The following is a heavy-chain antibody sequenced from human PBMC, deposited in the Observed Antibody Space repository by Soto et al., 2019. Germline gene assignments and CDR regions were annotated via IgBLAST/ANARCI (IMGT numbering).Heavy chain of an antibody. CDR2: INHSGST. D-gene: IGHD3-10*01. J-gene: IGHJ6*02. Sequence: QVQLQQWRAGLLKPSETLSLTCAVFGGSFTDYSWNWIRQSPEKGLEWIGEINHSGSTNYNPSLRSRLTISVDTSKNRFSLRLSAVTAADTAVYYCARVNFGYYYGIDVWGQGTTVTVSS. CDR1: GGSFTDYS. CDR3: ARVNFGYYYGIDV. V-gene: IGHV4-34*01.